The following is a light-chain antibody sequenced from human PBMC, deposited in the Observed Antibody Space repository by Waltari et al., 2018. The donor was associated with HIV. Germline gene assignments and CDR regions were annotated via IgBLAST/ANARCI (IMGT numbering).Light chain of an antibody. J-gene: IGKJ4*01. CDR3: QQYYRYPLT. V-gene: IGKV1-5*03. CDR1: QRISSW. CDR2: VAS. Sequence: DIQMTQSPSTLSAFVGDRVTITCRASQRISSWLAWYQQKPGKAPKVLIDVASSFEGVLPTRFSGSGSGTEFTLTISSLQPDDFATYSCQQYYRYPLTFGRGTKVQIK.